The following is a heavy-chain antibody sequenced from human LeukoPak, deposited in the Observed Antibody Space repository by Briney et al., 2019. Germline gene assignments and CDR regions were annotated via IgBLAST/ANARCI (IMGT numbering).Heavy chain of an antibody. CDR1: GGTFSSYA. Sequence: ASVKVSCKASGGTFSSYAISWVRQAPGQGLEWMGRIIPILGIANYAQKFQGRVTITADKSTSTAYMELSSLRSEDTAVYYCATPRGIAVAGTALTLDYWGQGTLVTVSS. CDR2: IIPILGIA. V-gene: IGHV1-69*04. D-gene: IGHD6-19*01. CDR3: ATPRGIAVAGTALTLDY. J-gene: IGHJ4*02.